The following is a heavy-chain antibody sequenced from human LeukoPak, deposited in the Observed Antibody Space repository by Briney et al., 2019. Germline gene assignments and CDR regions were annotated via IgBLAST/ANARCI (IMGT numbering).Heavy chain of an antibody. V-gene: IGHV3-53*01. CDR3: ATIAAPTYYYYMDV. Sequence: GGSLRLSCAASGFTVSSNYMSWVRQAPGKGLEWVSVIYSGGSTYYADSVKGRFTISRDNSKNTLYLQMNSLRAEDTAVYYCATIAAPTYYYYMDVWGIGTTVTVSS. CDR1: GFTVSSNY. D-gene: IGHD2/OR15-2a*01. J-gene: IGHJ6*03. CDR2: IYSGGST.